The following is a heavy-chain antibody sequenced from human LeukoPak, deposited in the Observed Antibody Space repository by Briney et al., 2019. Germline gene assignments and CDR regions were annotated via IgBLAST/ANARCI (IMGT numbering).Heavy chain of an antibody. CDR1: GFTVSSNY. J-gene: IGHJ4*02. CDR3: ARESGYSSGWYEGYFDY. D-gene: IGHD6-19*01. V-gene: IGHV3-53*01. Sequence: GGSLRLSCAAPGFTVSSNYMSWVRQAPGKGLEWVSVIYSGGSTYYADSVKGRFTISRDNSKNTLYPQMNSLRAEDTAVYYCARESGYSSGWYEGYFDYWGQGTLVTVSS. CDR2: IYSGGST.